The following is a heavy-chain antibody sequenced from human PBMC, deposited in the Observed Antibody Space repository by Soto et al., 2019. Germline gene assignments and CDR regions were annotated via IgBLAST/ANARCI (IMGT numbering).Heavy chain of an antibody. CDR3: TTNHFD. J-gene: IGHJ4*02. CDR2: IKSKAGGGTT. D-gene: IGHD3-3*02. V-gene: IGHV3-15*01. CDR1: GFTFTNAW. Sequence: GGSLRLSCVASGFTFTNAWMSWVRQAPGKGLEWVGRIKSKAGGGTTDYAAPVRGRFTMSRDDSKNTLDLQMNSLKTEDTAVYYSTTNHFDWGQGTLVTVSS.